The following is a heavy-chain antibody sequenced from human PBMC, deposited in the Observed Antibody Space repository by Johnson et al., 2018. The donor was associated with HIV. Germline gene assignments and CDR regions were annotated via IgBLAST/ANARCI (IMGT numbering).Heavy chain of an antibody. J-gene: IGHJ3*02. CDR2: ISYDGKNK. CDR3: AKANYYVYAFDI. V-gene: IGHV3-30*18. CDR1: GFTFNNYG. Sequence: QVQLVESGGGVVQPGRSLRLSCAASGFTFNNYGMHWVSQAPGKGLEWVAVISYDGKNKYFGDSVKGRFTISRDNSKNTLYLHMNSLRVEDTAVYYCAKANYYVYAFDIWGQGTMVTVSS. D-gene: IGHD3-22*01.